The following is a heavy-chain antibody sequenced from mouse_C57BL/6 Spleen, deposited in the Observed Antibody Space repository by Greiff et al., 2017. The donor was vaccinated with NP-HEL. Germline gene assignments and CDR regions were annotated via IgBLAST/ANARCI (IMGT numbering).Heavy chain of an antibody. CDR2: ISYDGSN. J-gene: IGHJ1*03. D-gene: IGHD1-1*01. Sequence: EVKLQESGPGLVKPSQSLSLTCSVTGYSITSGYYWNWIRQFPGNKLEWMGYISYDGSNNYNPSLKNRISITRDTSKNQFFLKLNSVTTEDTATYYCAREGSGSSPYWYFDVWGTGTTVTVSS. CDR3: AREGSGSSPYWYFDV. CDR1: GYSITSGYY. V-gene: IGHV3-6*01.